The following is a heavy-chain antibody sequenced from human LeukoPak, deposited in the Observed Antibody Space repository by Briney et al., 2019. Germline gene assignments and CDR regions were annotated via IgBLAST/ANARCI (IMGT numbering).Heavy chain of an antibody. CDR3: ARDGPERNYYDSSGYSPNVDY. CDR1: GFTFSSYS. D-gene: IGHD3-22*01. J-gene: IGHJ4*02. CDR2: ISYSSSYI. Sequence: PGGSLRLSCAASGFTFSSYSMNWVRQAPGEGLEWVSSISYSSSYIYYADSVKGRFTISRDNARNSLYLQMNSLRVEDTAVYYCARDGPERNYYDSSGYSPNVDYWGQGSLVTVSS. V-gene: IGHV3-21*01.